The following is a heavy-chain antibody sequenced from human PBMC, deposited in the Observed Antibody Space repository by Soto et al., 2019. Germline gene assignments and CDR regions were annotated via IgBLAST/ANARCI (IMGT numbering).Heavy chain of an antibody. D-gene: IGHD4-4*01. CDR1: GYTFTDYW. Sequence: GESLKISCKGSGYTFTDYWIGWVRQLPGKGLEWMGRIDPSDSYTNYSPSFQGHVTISVDKSFSTAYLQWSSLKASDTAMYYCARHESMSTVPGYWGQGTQVTVSS. CDR2: IDPSDSYT. CDR3: ARHESMSTVPGY. J-gene: IGHJ4*02. V-gene: IGHV5-10-1*01.